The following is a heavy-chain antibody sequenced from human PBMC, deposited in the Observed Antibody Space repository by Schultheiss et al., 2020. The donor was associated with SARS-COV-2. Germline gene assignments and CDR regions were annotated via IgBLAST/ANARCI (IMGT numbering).Heavy chain of an antibody. Sequence: SETLSLTCTVSGGSISSYYWDWIRQPPGKGLEWSGRIYTCGSTNSNPSLKSKVTISVDTSKNQFSLKLSSVTAADTAVYYCARHLDYGGNSGYFDYWGQGTLVTVSS. CDR2: IYTCGST. J-gene: IGHJ4*02. CDR1: GGSISSYY. V-gene: IGHV4-4*07. D-gene: IGHD4-23*01. CDR3: ARHLDYGGNSGYFDY.